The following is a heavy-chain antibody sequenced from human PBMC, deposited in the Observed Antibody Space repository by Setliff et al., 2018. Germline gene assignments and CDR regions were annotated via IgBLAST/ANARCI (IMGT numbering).Heavy chain of an antibody. Sequence: GESLKISCTGSGYSFITYWIAWVRQMPGKGLEWMGIIYPSNSNIKYSPSFEAQITFSVDKSITTAYLQWSSLKASDTAIYYCARHRVGNSGYAIPILDFWGQGALVTVSS. CDR2: IYPSNSNI. CDR3: ARHRVGNSGYAIPILDF. D-gene: IGHD5-12*01. V-gene: IGHV5-51*01. CDR1: GYSFITYW. J-gene: IGHJ4*02.